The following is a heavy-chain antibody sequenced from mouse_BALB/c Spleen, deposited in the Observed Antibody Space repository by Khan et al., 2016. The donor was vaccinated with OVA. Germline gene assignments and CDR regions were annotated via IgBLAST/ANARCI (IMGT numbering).Heavy chain of an antibody. V-gene: IGHV1-7*01. CDR3: ARRSLRWDFDY. CDR2: INPSTGYT. J-gene: IGHJ2*01. CDR1: GYTFINYW. D-gene: IGHD1-1*01. Sequence: QVQLKESGAELAKPGASVKMSCKASGYTFINYWILWVKQRPGQGLEWIGYINPSTGYTEYNQNFKDKATLTADKSSSTAYMLLSSLTSEDSAVCYSARRSLRWDFDYWGQGTTLTVSS.